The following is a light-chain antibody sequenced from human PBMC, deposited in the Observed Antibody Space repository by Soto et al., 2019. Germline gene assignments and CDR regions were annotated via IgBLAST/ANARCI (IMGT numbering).Light chain of an antibody. CDR2: DAS. J-gene: IGKJ5*01. V-gene: IGKV3-15*01. CDR3: QQYNNWPPIT. Sequence: EIVMTQSPATLSVSPGERATLPCRARQSVRSSLAWYQQKPGQAPRLLIYDASTRATGVPARFSGSGSGTDFTLTISSLQSEDFAVYSCQQYNNWPPITFGQGKRLEIK. CDR1: QSVRSS.